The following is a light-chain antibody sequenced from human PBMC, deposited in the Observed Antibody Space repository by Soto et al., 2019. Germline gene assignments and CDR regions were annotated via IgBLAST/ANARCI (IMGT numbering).Light chain of an antibody. CDR3: CSYTSSSTL. V-gene: IGLV2-11*01. CDR1: SSDVGGYNY. CDR2: DVS. Sequence: QSALTQPRSVSGSPGQSVTISCTGTSSDVGGYNYVSWYQQHPGKAPKLIIYDVSKRPSGVPDRFSGSRSGNTASLTISGLQAEDEADYYCCSYTSSSTLFGTGTKLTVL. J-gene: IGLJ1*01.